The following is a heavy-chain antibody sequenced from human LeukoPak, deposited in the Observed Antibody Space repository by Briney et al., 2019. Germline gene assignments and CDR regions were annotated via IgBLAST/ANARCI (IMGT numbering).Heavy chain of an antibody. D-gene: IGHD7-27*01. Sequence: GGSLRLSCAASGFTFSDCWMSWVRQAPGKGLEWVANIKQDGSEKYYVDSVRGRFTISRDNAKNSLYLQMSSLRAEDTALYYCARVRWGLNYYFDHWGQGTLVTVSS. CDR3: ARVRWGLNYYFDH. J-gene: IGHJ4*02. CDR1: GFTFSDCW. V-gene: IGHV3-7*01. CDR2: IKQDGSEK.